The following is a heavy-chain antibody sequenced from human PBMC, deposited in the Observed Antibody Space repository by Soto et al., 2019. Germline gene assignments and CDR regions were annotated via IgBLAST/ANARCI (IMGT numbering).Heavy chain of an antibody. Sequence: GASVKVSCKASGYTFTDYYFHWVRQAPGQGLEWMGWINPNTGATTYAQKFQGWVTLTRDTSISTVYMELSSLRSEDTAVYYCARVEMVTIKGNAFDIWGQGTMVTVSS. CDR3: ARVEMVTIKGNAFDI. V-gene: IGHV1-2*04. J-gene: IGHJ3*02. D-gene: IGHD5-18*01. CDR1: GYTFTDYY. CDR2: INPNTGAT.